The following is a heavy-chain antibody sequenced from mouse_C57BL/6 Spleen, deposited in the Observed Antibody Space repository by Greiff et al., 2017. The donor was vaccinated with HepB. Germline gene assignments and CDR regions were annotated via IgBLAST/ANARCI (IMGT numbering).Heavy chain of an antibody. Sequence: VQLQQSGPELVKPGASVKISCKASGYTFTDYYMNWVKQSHGKSLEWIGDINPNNGGTSYNQKFKGKATLTVDKSSSTAYMELRSLTSEDSAVYYCARRGQLRLFAYWGQGTLVTVSA. J-gene: IGHJ3*01. CDR2: INPNNGGT. D-gene: IGHD3-2*02. V-gene: IGHV1-26*01. CDR3: ARRGQLRLFAY. CDR1: GYTFTDYY.